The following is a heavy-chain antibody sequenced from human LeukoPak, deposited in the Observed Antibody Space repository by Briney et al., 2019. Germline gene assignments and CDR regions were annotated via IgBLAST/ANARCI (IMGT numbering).Heavy chain of an antibody. J-gene: IGHJ4*02. CDR3: AKAPWNYRAFDY. V-gene: IGHV3-23*01. Sequence: GRSLRLSCTVSGFTFNNFAMTWVRQPPGKGLEWVSTVATAGTNTDYADSVKGRFTIFRDNSENTLYLQMNSLRAEDTAVYYCAKAPWNYRAFDYWGQGTLVTVPS. D-gene: IGHD1-7*01. CDR2: VATAGTNT. CDR1: GFTFNNFA.